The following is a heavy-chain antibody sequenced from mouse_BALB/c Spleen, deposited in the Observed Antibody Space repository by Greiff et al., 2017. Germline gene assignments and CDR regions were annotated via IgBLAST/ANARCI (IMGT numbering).Heavy chain of an antibody. CDR1: GYTFTSYW. CDR3: ARDYGSSYGGAMDY. D-gene: IGHD1-1*01. V-gene: IGHV1S81*02. CDR2: INPSNGRT. Sequence: VQLQQPGAELVKPGASVKLSCKASGYTFTSYWMHWVKQRPGQGLEWIGEINPSNGRTNYNEKFKSKATLTVDKSSSTAYMQLSSLTSEDSAVYYCARDYGSSYGGAMDYWGQGTSVTVSS. J-gene: IGHJ4*01.